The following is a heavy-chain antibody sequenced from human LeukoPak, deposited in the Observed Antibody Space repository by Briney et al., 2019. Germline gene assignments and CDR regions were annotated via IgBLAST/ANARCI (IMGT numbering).Heavy chain of an antibody. CDR2: ISGSGGST. CDR1: GFTVSRNY. J-gene: IGHJ3*02. Sequence: GGSLRLSCAASGFTVSRNYMTWVRQAPGKGLEWVSAISGSGGSTYYADSVKGRFTISRDNSKNTLYLQMNSLRAEDTAIYYCAKRARAVAGTTPSSDRGDAFDIWGQGTMVTVSS. CDR3: AKRARAVAGTTPSSDRGDAFDI. D-gene: IGHD6-19*01. V-gene: IGHV3-23*01.